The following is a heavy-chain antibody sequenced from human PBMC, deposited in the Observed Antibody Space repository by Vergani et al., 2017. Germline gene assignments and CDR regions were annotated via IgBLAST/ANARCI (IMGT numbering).Heavy chain of an antibody. J-gene: IGHJ3*02. D-gene: IGHD2-15*01. CDR3: TTDNQQSSLGHCSVTNCYGGVVDI. Sequence: QVQLQESGPGLVKPSQTLSLTCTVSGGSISSGSYYWSWIRQPAGKGLEWIGRIYTSGSTNYNPSLKSRVTISVDPSKNQFSLKLSSVTAADTAVYYGTTDNQQSSLGHCSVTNCYGGVVDIWGQGTVVTVSS. CDR1: GGSISSGSYY. V-gene: IGHV4-61*02. CDR2: IYTSGST.